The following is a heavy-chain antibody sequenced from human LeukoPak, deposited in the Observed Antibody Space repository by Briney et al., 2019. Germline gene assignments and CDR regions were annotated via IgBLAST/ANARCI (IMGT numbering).Heavy chain of an antibody. Sequence: GGSLRLSCAASGFTFTSAWMSWLRQTPEKGLEWVAHMNEDGSGRFYVDSAKGRFTISRDDTQNSVYLQMNSLRAEETAVYYCAAWFGESVCWGQGTLVTVSS. CDR3: AAWFGESVC. J-gene: IGHJ4*02. V-gene: IGHV3-7*01. CDR2: MNEDGSGR. CDR1: GFTFTSAW. D-gene: IGHD3-10*01.